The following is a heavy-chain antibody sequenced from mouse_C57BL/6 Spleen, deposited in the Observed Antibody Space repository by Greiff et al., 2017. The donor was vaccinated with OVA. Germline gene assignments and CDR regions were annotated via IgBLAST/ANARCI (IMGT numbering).Heavy chain of an antibody. CDR1: GYTFTSYW. CDR3: ARRANWGTYFDY. V-gene: IGHV1-50*01. D-gene: IGHD4-1*01. J-gene: IGHJ2*01. Sequence: QVQLQQPGAELVKPGASVKLSCKASGYTFTSYWMQWVKQRPGQGLEWIGEITPSDSYTNYNQKFKGKATLTVDTSSSTAYMQLSSLTSEDSAVYYCARRANWGTYFDYWGQGTTLTVSS. CDR2: ITPSDSYT.